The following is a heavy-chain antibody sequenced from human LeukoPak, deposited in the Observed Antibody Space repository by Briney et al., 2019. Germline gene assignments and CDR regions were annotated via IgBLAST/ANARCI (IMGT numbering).Heavy chain of an antibody. J-gene: IGHJ4*02. CDR3: ARVSDYDSSGYQGLDFDY. Sequence: ASVKVSCKASGYTFTGYYMHWVRQAPGQGLEWMGWINPNSGGTNYPQKFQGRVTMTRDTSISTAYMELSRLRSDDTAVYYCARVSDYDSSGYQGLDFDYWGQGTLVTVSS. V-gene: IGHV1-2*02. CDR2: INPNSGGT. CDR1: GYTFTGYY. D-gene: IGHD3-22*01.